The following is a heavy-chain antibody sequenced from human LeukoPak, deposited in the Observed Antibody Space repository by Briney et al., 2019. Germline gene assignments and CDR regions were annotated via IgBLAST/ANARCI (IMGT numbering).Heavy chain of an antibody. Sequence: GASVKVSCKASGYTFTSYGISWVRQAPGQGLEWMGWISAYNGNTNYAQKLQGRVTMTTDISTSTAYMELRSLRSDDTAVYYCARDPGTTVVTPKGDAFDIWGQGTMVTVSS. J-gene: IGHJ3*02. CDR3: ARDPGTTVVTPKGDAFDI. CDR2: ISAYNGNT. V-gene: IGHV1-18*01. D-gene: IGHD4-23*01. CDR1: GYTFTSYG.